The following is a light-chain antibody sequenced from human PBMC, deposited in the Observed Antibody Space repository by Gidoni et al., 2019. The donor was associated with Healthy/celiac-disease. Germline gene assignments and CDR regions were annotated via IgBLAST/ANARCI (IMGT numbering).Light chain of an antibody. CDR3: LQDYNNPRT. Sequence: IQITQSPSSLSESVADRLTIICRASQGIRNYLGCYQQKPGKAPKLLIYAASSLQGGVPSRFSGSGSGTDFPLTISSRQPEDFETYYCLQDYNNPRTFGQGTKVEIK. J-gene: IGKJ1*01. CDR1: QGIRNY. CDR2: AAS. V-gene: IGKV1-6*01.